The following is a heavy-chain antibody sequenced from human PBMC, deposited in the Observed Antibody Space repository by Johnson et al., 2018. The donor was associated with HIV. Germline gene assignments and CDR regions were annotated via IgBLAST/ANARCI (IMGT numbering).Heavy chain of an antibody. Sequence: VQLVESGGGLVKPGGSLRLSCLASGFSFSDYYMSWIRQAPGKGLEWISYMSSSGTTIYHAESVKGRFTISRDNAKNSLYLQMNSLRAEDTAVYYCARVRRSGTYYVDAFDIWGQGTMVTVSS. CDR1: GFSFSDYY. J-gene: IGHJ3*02. D-gene: IGHD1-26*01. CDR2: MSSSGTTI. CDR3: ARVRRSGTYYVDAFDI. V-gene: IGHV3-11*04.